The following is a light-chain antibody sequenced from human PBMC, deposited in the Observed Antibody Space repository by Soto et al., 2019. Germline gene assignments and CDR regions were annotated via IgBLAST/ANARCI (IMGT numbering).Light chain of an antibody. J-gene: IGLJ1*01. Sequence: QSVLTQPASVSGSPGQSITISCTGTSSDVGGYNYVSWYQQHPGKAPKLMIYEVINRPSGVSNRFSGSRSGNTASLTISGLQAEDEADYYCTSHSSGSTYVFXTGTKVAVL. CDR2: EVI. CDR3: TSHSSGSTYV. CDR1: SSDVGGYNY. V-gene: IGLV2-14*01.